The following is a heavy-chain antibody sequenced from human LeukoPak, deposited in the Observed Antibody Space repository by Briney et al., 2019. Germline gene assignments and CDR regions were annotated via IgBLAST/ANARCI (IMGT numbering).Heavy chain of an antibody. CDR3: ARDRNNGWPYSVDAFDI. V-gene: IGHV1-18*01. J-gene: IGHJ3*02. D-gene: IGHD6-19*01. CDR1: GYTFTSYG. CDR2: ISAYNGNT. Sequence: GASVKVSCKASGYTFTSYGISWVRQAPGQGLEWMGWISAYNGNTNYAQKLQGRVTMTTDTSTSTAYMELRSLRSDDTAVYYCARDRNNGWPYSVDAFDIWGQGTMVTVSS.